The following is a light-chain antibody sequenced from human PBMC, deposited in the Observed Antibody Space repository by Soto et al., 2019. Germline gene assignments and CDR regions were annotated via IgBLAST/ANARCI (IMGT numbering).Light chain of an antibody. Sequence: EMVMTQSPATLSVSPGERATLSCRTSQSISNNLAWYQQKPGQAPRLLIFGASTRATGIPARFSGGGSGTEFTVTISSLQSEDFAVYYCQQYNNWPMTFGQGTKVDIK. CDR2: GAS. CDR3: QQYNNWPMT. CDR1: QSISNN. V-gene: IGKV3-15*01. J-gene: IGKJ1*01.